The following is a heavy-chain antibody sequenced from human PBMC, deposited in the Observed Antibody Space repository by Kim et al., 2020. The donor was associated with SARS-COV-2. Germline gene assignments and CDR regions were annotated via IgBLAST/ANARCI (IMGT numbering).Heavy chain of an antibody. Sequence: SETLSLTCTVSGGSISSGGYYWSWIRQHPGKGLEWIGYIYYSGSTYYNPSLKSRVTISVDTSKNQFSLKLSSVTAADTAVYYCARGSRNYDILTGYYKDTVFVPWGQGTLVTVSS. CDR2: IYYSGST. D-gene: IGHD3-9*01. CDR1: GGSISSGGYY. V-gene: IGHV4-31*03. J-gene: IGHJ5*02. CDR3: ARGSRNYDILTGYYKDTVFVP.